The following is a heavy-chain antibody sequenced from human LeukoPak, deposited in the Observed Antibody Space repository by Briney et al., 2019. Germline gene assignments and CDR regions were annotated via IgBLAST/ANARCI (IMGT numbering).Heavy chain of an antibody. J-gene: IGHJ6*02. CDR3: ARDPGIAVAGTPHYYYGMDV. D-gene: IGHD6-19*01. CDR2: IIPSLGIA. Sequence: ASVSVSCKASGGTFSSYAISWVRQAPGQGLEWMGRIIPSLGIANYAQKFQGRVTITADKSTSTAYMELRSLRSEDTAVYYCARDPGIAVAGTPHYYYGMDVWGQGTTVTDSS. CDR1: GGTFSSYA. V-gene: IGHV1-69*04.